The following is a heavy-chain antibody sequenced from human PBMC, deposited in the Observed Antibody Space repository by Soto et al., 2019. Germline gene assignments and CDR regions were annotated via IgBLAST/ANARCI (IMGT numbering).Heavy chain of an antibody. CDR3: AKDMRDGGDCLWGSGFDY. CDR2: ISWNSGSI. V-gene: IGHV3-9*01. CDR1: GFTFDDYA. D-gene: IGHD3-16*01. J-gene: IGHJ4*02. Sequence: EVQLVESGGGLVQPGRSLRLSCAASGFTFDDYAMHWVRQAPGKGLEWVSGISWNSGSIGYADSVKGRFTISRDNAKKSLYLQMSCLRAEDAALYYCAKDMRDGGDCLWGSGFDYWGQGTLVTVSS.